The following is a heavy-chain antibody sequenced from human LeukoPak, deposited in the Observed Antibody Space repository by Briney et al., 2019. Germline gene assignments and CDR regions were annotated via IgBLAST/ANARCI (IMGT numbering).Heavy chain of an antibody. D-gene: IGHD3-22*01. CDR2: IKYDGSEK. CDR3: ARERFYYDSSGPYYFDY. J-gene: IGHJ4*02. Sequence: PGGSLRLSCTASGFIFSDYWMSWMRQAPGKGLEWVANIKYDGSEKYYVDSVKGRFTISRNNAKNSLDLQLNSLRVEDTAVYYCARERFYYDSSGPYYFDYWGQGTLVTVSS. CDR1: GFIFSDYW. V-gene: IGHV3-7*01.